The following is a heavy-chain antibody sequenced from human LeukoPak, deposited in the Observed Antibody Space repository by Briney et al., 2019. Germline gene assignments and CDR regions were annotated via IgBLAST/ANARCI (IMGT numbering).Heavy chain of an antibody. D-gene: IGHD3-10*01. V-gene: IGHV1-2*02. J-gene: IGHJ6*02. CDR3: ARWGDWARYAMDV. CDR1: GYTLTDYW. Sequence: ASVKVSCKASGYTLTDYWMHWVRQAPGQGLEWMGWINPNSGGTNHAQKFQGRVTMTRDTSISTAYMELSRLRSDDTAVYYCARWGDWARYAMDVWGQGTTVTVSS. CDR2: INPNSGGT.